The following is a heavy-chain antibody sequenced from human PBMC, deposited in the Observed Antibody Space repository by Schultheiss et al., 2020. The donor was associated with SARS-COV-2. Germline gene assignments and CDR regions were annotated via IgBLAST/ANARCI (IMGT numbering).Heavy chain of an antibody. D-gene: IGHD2-2*01. CDR3: ARDSWAVVPAAGVRPALSPAFDP. CDR1: GGSISSGGYY. V-gene: IGHV4-61*08. CDR2: IYYSGST. J-gene: IGHJ5*02. Sequence: SETLSLTCTVSGGSISSGGYYWSWIRQPPGKGLEWIGYIYYSGSTNYNPSLKSRVTISVDTSKNQFSLKLSSVTAADTAVYYCARDSWAVVPAAGVRPALSPAFDPWGQGTLVTVSS.